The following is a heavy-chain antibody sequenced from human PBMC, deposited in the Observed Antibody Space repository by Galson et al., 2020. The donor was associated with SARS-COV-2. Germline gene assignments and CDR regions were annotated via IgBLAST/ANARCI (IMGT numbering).Heavy chain of an antibody. CDR2: ISYDGSNK. CDR1: GFTFSSYG. D-gene: IGHD3-16*01. Sequence: GGSLRLSCAASGFTFSSYGMHWVRQAPGKGLEWVAVISYDGSNKYYADSVKGRFTISRDNSKNTLYLQMNSLRAEDTAVYYCAKDAYDYVWGGNYLDYWGQGTLVTVSS. CDR3: AKDAYDYVWGGNYLDY. J-gene: IGHJ4*02. V-gene: IGHV3-30*18.